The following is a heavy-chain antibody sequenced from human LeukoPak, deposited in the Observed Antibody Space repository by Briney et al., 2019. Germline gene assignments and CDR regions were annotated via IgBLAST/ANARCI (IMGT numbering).Heavy chain of an antibody. J-gene: IGHJ4*02. CDR1: GGSFNGYY. CDR2: IYYSGST. CDR3: ARAYSYGSEIDY. V-gene: IGHV4-59*01. Sequence: SETLSLTCAVYGGSFNGYYWSWIRQPPGKGLEWIGYIYYSGSTNYNPSLKSRVTISVDTSKNQFSLKLSSVTAADTAVYYCARAYSYGSEIDYWGQGTLVTVSS. D-gene: IGHD5-18*01.